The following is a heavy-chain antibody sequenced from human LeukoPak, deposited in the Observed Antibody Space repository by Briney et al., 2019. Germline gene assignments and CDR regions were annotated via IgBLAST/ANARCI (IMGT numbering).Heavy chain of an antibody. CDR2: ISERGGST. D-gene: IGHD6-19*01. V-gene: IGHV3-23*01. Sequence: GGSLRLSCVVSGISLSNYAMTWVRQAPGKGLEWVSYISERGGSTTYADSVKGRFTISRDNSKNTLYLQMNSLRAEDTAVYYCAKATVADDPGYWGQGTLVTVSS. CDR1: GISLSNYA. CDR3: AKATVADDPGY. J-gene: IGHJ4*02.